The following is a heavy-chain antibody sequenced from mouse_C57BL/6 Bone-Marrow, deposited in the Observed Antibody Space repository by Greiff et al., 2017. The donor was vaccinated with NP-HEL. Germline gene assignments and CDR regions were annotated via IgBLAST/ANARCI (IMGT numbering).Heavy chain of an antibody. CDR3: ARWGDCYAMDY. J-gene: IGHJ4*01. Sequence: QVQLKQSGAELVRPGTSVKVSCKASGYAFTNYLIEWVKQRPGQGLEWIGVINPGSGGTNYNEKFKGKATLTADKSSSTAYMQLSSLTSEDSAVYFCARWGDCYAMDYWGQGTSVTVSS. CDR1: GYAFTNYL. V-gene: IGHV1-54*01. CDR2: INPGSGGT.